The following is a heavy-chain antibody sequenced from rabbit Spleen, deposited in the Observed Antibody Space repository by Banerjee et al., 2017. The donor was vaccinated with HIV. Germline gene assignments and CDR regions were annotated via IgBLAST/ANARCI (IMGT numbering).Heavy chain of an antibody. Sequence: QEQLVESGGGLVQPEGSLTLTCTASGFSFSSGYDMCWVRQAPGMGLEWIGYIYSTIHYTYYASWVNGRFTISRSTSLNTVTLQMTSLTAADTATYFCARLFAYAGYAGFGYATLDYFNLWGPGTLVTVS. J-gene: IGHJ4*01. CDR3: ARLFAYAGYAGFGYATLDYFNL. D-gene: IGHD6-1*01. CDR1: GFSFSSGYD. V-gene: IGHV1S47*01. CDR2: IYSTIHYT.